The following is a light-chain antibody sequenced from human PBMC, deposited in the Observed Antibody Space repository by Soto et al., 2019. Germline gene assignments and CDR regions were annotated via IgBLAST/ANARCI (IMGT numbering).Light chain of an antibody. Sequence: EIVLTQSPGTLSLSQGEGATLSCRASQSVSSSFFAWYQQKPGQAPRLLIYGASSRATGIPDRFSGSGSGTDFTLTISRLEPEVFAVYYCQQYGSSPWTFGQGTKVETK. J-gene: IGKJ1*01. CDR3: QQYGSSPWT. V-gene: IGKV3-20*01. CDR2: GAS. CDR1: QSVSSSF.